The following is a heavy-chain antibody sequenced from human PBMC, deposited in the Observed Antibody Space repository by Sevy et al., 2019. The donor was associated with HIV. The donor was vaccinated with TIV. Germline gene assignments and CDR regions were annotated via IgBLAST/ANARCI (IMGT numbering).Heavy chain of an antibody. V-gene: IGHV3-30*18. CDR1: GFTFSNYG. D-gene: IGHD6-19*01. J-gene: IGHJ5*02. CDR3: AKDPAYHTQWLRNFFDP. Sequence: GGSLRLSCAASGFTFSNYGMHWVRQAPGRGLEWVAVISYDGSNEYYRYSVRGRFTISRDNSKNTLFMQMNSLRPEDTAVYYCAKDPAYHTQWLRNFFDPWGQGTLVTVSS. CDR2: ISYDGSNE.